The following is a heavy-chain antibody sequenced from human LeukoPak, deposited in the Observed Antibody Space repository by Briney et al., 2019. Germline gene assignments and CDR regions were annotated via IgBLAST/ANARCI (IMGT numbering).Heavy chain of an antibody. CDR3: AKLREREDIVVVPAASEYYFDY. CDR1: GYSISSGYY. D-gene: IGHD2-2*01. CDR2: IYHSGST. Sequence: KASETLSLTCAVSGYSISSGYYWGWIRQPPGKGLEWIGSIYHSGSTYYNPSPKSRVTISVDTSKNQFSLKLSSVTAADTAVYYCAKLREREDIVVVPAASEYYFDYWGQGTLVTVSS. V-gene: IGHV4-38-2*01. J-gene: IGHJ4*02.